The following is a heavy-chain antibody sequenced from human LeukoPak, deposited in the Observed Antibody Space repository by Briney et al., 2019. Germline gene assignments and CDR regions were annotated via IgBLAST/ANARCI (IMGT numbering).Heavy chain of an antibody. V-gene: IGHV4-61*02. CDR2: ISTSGTI. CDR1: GGSLDSGSYL. CDR3: ARGPQRKQQLYYYYYGMDV. D-gene: IGHD6-13*01. Sequence: SETLSLTCTVSGGSLDSGSYLWSWIRQPAGKGLEWIGRISTSGTINYNTFLKNRVTVSVDTSNNQFSLKVRSVTAADTAVYYCARGPQRKQQLYYYYYGMDVWGQGTTVTVSS. J-gene: IGHJ6*02.